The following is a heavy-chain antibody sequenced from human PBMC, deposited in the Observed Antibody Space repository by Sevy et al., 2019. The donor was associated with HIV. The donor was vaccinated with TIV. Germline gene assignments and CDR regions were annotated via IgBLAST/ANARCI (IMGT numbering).Heavy chain of an antibody. CDR1: GFTFSSYG. J-gene: IGHJ6*02. D-gene: IGHD4-17*01. V-gene: IGHV3-30*18. CDR2: ISYDGSNK. CDR3: AKDRGGDGTVTAPPYYYYGMDV. Sequence: GGSLRLSCAASGFTFSSYGMHWVRQAPGKGLEWVAVISYDGSNKYYADSVKGRFTISRDNSKNTLYLQMNSLRAEDTVVYYCAKDRGGDGTVTAPPYYYYGMDVWGQGTTVTVSS.